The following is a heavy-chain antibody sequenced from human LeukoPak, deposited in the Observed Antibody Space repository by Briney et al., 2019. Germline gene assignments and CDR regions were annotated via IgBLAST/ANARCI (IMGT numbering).Heavy chain of an antibody. CDR1: GGTFSSYA. Sequence: ASVKVSCRASGGTFSSYAISWVRQPPGQGLEWMGGIIPIFGTANYAQKFLGRVTTTTDESTSTAYMELSSLRSEDTAVYYCARVAPRGTYWGQGTLVTVSS. V-gene: IGHV1-69*05. J-gene: IGHJ4*02. CDR3: ARVAPRGTY. D-gene: IGHD3-10*01. CDR2: IIPIFGTA.